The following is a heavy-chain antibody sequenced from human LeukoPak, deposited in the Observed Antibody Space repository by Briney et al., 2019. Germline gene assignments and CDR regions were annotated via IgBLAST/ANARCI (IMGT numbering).Heavy chain of an antibody. CDR1: GGSISSGGYY. CDR3: ARRVYDILTGHLNWFDP. Sequence: SETLSLTCTVSGGSISSGGYYWSWIRQHPGKGLEWIGYIYYSGSTYYNPSLKSRVTISVDTSKNQFSLKLSSVTAADTAVCYCARRVYDILTGHLNWFDPWGQGTLVTVSS. D-gene: IGHD3-9*01. CDR2: IYYSGST. J-gene: IGHJ5*02. V-gene: IGHV4-31*03.